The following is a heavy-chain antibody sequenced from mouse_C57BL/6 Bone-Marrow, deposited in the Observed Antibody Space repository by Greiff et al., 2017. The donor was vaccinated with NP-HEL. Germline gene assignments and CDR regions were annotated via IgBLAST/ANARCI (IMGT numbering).Heavy chain of an antibody. V-gene: IGHV8-8*01. CDR3: ARLPVYYGNYGDY. Sequence: LQQSGPGILQPSQTLSLTCSFSGFSLSTFGMGVGWIRQPSGKGLEWLAHIWWDDDKYYNPALKSRLTISKDTSKNQVFLKIANVDTADTATYYCARLPVYYGNYGDYWGQGTTLTVSS. CDR1: GFSLSTFGMG. J-gene: IGHJ2*01. D-gene: IGHD2-1*01. CDR2: IWWDDDK.